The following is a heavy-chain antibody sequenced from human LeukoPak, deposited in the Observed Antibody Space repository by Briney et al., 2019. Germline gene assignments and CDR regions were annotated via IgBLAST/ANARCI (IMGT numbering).Heavy chain of an antibody. D-gene: IGHD3-9*01. V-gene: IGHV3-7*01. CDR2: IKQDGREK. J-gene: IGHJ4*02. Sequence: GGSLRLSCAASGFTFSSYWMSWVRQAPGKGLEWVVNIKQDGREKYYVDSVKGRFTISRDNAKNSLYLQMNSLRAEDTAVYYCARVEDYDILTGFDYWGQGTLVTVSS. CDR1: GFTFSSYW. CDR3: ARVEDYDILTGFDY.